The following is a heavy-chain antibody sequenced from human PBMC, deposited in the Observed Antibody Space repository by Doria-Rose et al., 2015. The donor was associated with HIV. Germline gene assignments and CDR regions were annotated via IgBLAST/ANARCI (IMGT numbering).Heavy chain of an antibody. D-gene: IGHD6-13*01. CDR3: ARIKSSRWYHKHYFDF. Sequence: QVQLVQSGPVLVKPTETLTLTCTVSGVSLSSPGMGVSWIRQPPGKALEWLANIFSDDERSYKTSLRSRLTISRVTFKRQVVLTMTDMDPVDTATYYCARIKSSRWYHKHYFDFWGQGTLVIVSA. J-gene: IGHJ4*02. CDR1: GVSLSSPGMG. CDR2: IFSDDER. V-gene: IGHV2-26*01.